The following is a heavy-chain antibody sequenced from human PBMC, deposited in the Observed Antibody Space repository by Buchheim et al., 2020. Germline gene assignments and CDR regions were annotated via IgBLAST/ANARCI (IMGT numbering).Heavy chain of an antibody. CDR1: GYTFSTSS. CDR2: INPSGGRP. Sequence: QVQLVQSGPELKKPGASVKVSCKASGYTFSTSSMHWVRQAPGQGLEWMGIINPSGGRPTYAQTFQGRVTMPTDTSTNPVYMELSSLTSEDTAFYYCARDYYEVPEFWGQGTL. V-gene: IGHV1-46*01. J-gene: IGHJ4*02. D-gene: IGHD3-22*01. CDR3: ARDYYEVPEF.